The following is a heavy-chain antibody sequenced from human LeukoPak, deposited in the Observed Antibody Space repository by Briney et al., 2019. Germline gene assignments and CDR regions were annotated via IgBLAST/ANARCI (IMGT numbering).Heavy chain of an antibody. J-gene: IGHJ5*02. CDR2: INHSGST. V-gene: IGHV4-34*01. Sequence: SETLSLTCAVYGGSFSGYYWSWIRQPPVKELEWIGEINHSGSTNYNPSLKSRVTISVDTSKNQFSLKLSSVTAADTAVYYCTRALSDYYDSSSYYPSWGQGTLVTVSS. CDR1: GGSFSGYY. CDR3: TRALSDYYDSSSYYPS. D-gene: IGHD3-22*01.